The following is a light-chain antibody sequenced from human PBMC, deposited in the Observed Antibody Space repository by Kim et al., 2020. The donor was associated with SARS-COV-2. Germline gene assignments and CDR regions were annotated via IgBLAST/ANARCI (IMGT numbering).Light chain of an antibody. J-gene: IGKJ5*01. V-gene: IGKV1-8*01. CDR1: QGISSY. CDR2: AAS. CDR3: QQYYSYPIT. Sequence: ASTGDRVTITCRASQGISSYLAWYQQKPGKAPKLLIYAASTLQSGVPSRFSGSGTGTDFTLTISCLQSEDFATYYCQQYYSYPITFGQGTRLEIK.